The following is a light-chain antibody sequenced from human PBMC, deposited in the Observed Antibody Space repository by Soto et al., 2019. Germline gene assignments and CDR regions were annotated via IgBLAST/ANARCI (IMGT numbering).Light chain of an antibody. CDR3: QQYNNWPSWT. CDR1: QSVSVN. CDR2: GAT. Sequence: EIVMTQSPGTLSVSPGERATLSCRASQSVSVNLAWYQQKPGQAPRLLIYGATSRATGIPDRFSGSGSGTDFTLTISSLQSEDFAVYYCQQYNNWPSWTFGQGTKVDIK. V-gene: IGKV3D-15*01. J-gene: IGKJ1*01.